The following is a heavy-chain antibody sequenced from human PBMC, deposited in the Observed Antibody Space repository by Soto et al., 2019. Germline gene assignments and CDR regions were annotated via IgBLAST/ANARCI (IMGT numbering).Heavy chain of an antibody. J-gene: IGHJ4*02. CDR1: GYTFTSYG. CDR2: ISAYNGNT. V-gene: IGHV1-18*01. D-gene: IGHD4-17*01. Sequence: GASVKVSCKASGYTFTSYGISWVRQAPGQGPEWMGWISAYNGNTNYAQKLQGRVTMTTDTSTSTAYMELRSLRSDDTAVYYCARDRSGYGDYKTDYWGQGTLVTVSS. CDR3: ARDRSGYGDYKTDY.